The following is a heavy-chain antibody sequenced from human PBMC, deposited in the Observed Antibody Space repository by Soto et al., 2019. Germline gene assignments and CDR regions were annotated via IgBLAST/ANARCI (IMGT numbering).Heavy chain of an antibody. CDR3: ARTLRTGTTRLGEDY. D-gene: IGHD1-7*01. J-gene: IGHJ4*02. CDR1: GFSLSNARMG. V-gene: IGHV2-26*01. Sequence: QVTLKESGPVLVNPTETLTLTCTVSGFSLSNARMGVSWIRQPPGKALEWLAHIFSNDENSYSTSLKSRLTITKDTYKSQVVRTMTNMDPVDTATYYCARTLRTGTTRLGEDYWGQGTLVTVSS. CDR2: IFSNDEN.